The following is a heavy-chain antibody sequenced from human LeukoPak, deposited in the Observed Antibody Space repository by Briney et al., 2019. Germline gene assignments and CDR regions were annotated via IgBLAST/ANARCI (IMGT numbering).Heavy chain of an antibody. J-gene: IGHJ4*02. CDR2: IKQDGSEK. CDR1: GFTFSSCW. CDR3: ARSMGPYYFDY. V-gene: IGHV3-7*04. Sequence: PGGSLRLSCAASGFTFSSCWMSCVRQAPGKGLERVANIKQDGSEKYYVDSVKGRFTISRDNAKNSLYLQMNSLRAEDTAVYFCARSMGPYYFDYWGQGTLVTVSS. D-gene: IGHD2-8*01.